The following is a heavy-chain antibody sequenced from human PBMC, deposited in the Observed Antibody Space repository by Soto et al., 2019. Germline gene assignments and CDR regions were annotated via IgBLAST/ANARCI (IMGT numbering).Heavy chain of an antibody. V-gene: IGHV1-3*01. CDR2: INAGNGNT. J-gene: IGHJ4*02. CDR1: GYTFTSYA. D-gene: IGHD1-26*01. Sequence: QVQLVQSGAEVKKPGASVKVSCKASGYTFTSYAMHWVRQAPGQRLEWMGWINAGNGNTKYSQKFQGRVTITRDTAADTAYMELSSRRSEDTALYYWARGLGLYYFDYWGQGTLVTVSS. CDR3: ARGLGLYYFDY.